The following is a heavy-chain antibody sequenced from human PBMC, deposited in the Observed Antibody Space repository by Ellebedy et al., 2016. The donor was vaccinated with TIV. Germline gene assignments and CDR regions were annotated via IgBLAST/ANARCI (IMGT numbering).Heavy chain of an antibody. V-gene: IGHV3-30-3*01. CDR1: GFIFSTYA. CDR3: ARDLSGGGSCDK. J-gene: IGHJ4*02. Sequence: GESLKISCEASGFIFSTYAMHWVRQAPGKGLEWVAVISYDGSDNDYADSVKGRFTISRDNSKNTLYLQMNSLRPEDTAVYYCARDLSGGGSCDKWGQGTLVTVSS. CDR2: ISYDGSDN. D-gene: IGHD2-15*01.